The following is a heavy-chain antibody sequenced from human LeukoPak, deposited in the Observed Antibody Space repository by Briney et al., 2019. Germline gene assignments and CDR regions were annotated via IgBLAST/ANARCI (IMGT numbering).Heavy chain of an antibody. CDR3: ARGEAGYPDY. V-gene: IGHV1-2*06. J-gene: IGHJ4*02. CDR1: GYTFTVYY. Sequence: ASVTVSCTASGYTFTVYYLHWVRQAPGQGLEWMGRINPNSGGTNYAQKFQGRVTMTRDTSISTVYMELSRLRSDDTAVYYCARGEAGYPDYWGQGTLVTVSS. D-gene: IGHD6-13*01. CDR2: INPNSGGT.